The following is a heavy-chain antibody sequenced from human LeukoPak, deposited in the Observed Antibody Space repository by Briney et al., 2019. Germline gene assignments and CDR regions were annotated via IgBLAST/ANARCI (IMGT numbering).Heavy chain of an antibody. CDR1: GFTFSSYE. V-gene: IGHV3-48*03. D-gene: IGHD3-10*01. Sequence: GGSLRLSCAASGFTFSSYEMNWVRQAPGKGLEWVSYISSSGSTIYYADSVKGRFTISRDNAKNSLYLQMNSLRAEDTAVYYCAREGVTTVRGVTDYYYYGMDVWGQGTTVTVSS. CDR3: AREGVTTVRGVTDYYYYGMDV. J-gene: IGHJ6*02. CDR2: ISSSGSTI.